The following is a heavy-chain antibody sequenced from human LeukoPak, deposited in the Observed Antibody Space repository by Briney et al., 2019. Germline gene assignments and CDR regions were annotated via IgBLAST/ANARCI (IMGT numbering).Heavy chain of an antibody. CDR2: IYYSGST. CDR1: GGSISSYY. V-gene: IGHV4-59*12. Sequence: PSETLSLTCTVSGGSISSYYWSWIRQPPGKGLEWIGYIYYSGSTNYNPSLKSRVTISVDTSENQFSLKLSSVTAADTAVYYCARESFGSGRNNWFDPWGQGTLVTVSS. J-gene: IGHJ5*02. CDR3: ARESFGSGRNNWFDP. D-gene: IGHD3-10*01.